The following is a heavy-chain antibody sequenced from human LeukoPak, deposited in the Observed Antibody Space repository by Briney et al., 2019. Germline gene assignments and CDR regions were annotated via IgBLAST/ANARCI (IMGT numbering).Heavy chain of an antibody. J-gene: IGHJ4*02. D-gene: IGHD5-12*01. V-gene: IGHV1-2*02. Sequence: ASVKVSCKASGYTFTSYDINWVRQAPGQGLEWMGWINPNSGGTNYAQKFQGRVTMTRDTSISTAYMELSRLRSDDTAVYYCARDKGWWLPDPLYYFDYWGQGTLVTVSS. CDR3: ARDKGWWLPDPLYYFDY. CDR1: GYTFTSYD. CDR2: INPNSGGT.